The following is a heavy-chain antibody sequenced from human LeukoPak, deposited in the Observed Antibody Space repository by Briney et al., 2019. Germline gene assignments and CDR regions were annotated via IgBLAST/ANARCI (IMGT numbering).Heavy chain of an antibody. CDR2: ISWNSGST. D-gene: IGHD2-2*01. J-gene: IGHJ5*02. V-gene: IGHV3-9*01. CDR1: GFTFDDYA. Sequence: PGGSLRLSCAASGFTFDDYAMHWVRQAPGKGLEWVSGISWNSGSTCYADSVKGRFTISRDNAKNSLYLQMNSLRAEDTALYYCAKAYCSSTSCYEDWFDPWGQGTLVTVSS. CDR3: AKAYCSSTSCYEDWFDP.